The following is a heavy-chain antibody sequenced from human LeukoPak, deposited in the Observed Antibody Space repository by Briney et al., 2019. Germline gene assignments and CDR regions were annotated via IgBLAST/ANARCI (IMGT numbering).Heavy chain of an antibody. CDR3: ARHLDTSSWTYYYYYMDV. CDR1: GGFIISSSSY. CDR2: SNYSGST. J-gene: IGHJ6*03. V-gene: IGHV4-39*01. Sequence: SETLLRTCTVAGGFIISSSSYWGWIRQPPGKGLEWIGSSNYSGSTYYNPSLKSRVTISVDTSKNHFSLKLSSVTAADTAVYYCARHLDTSSWTYYYYYMDVWGKGTTVTVSS. D-gene: IGHD6-13*01.